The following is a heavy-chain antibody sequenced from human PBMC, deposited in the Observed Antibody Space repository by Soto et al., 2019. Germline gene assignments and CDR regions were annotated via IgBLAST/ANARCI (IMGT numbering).Heavy chain of an antibody. D-gene: IGHD3-3*01. V-gene: IGHV4-31*03. CDR3: ARGVEWLLSSFDY. J-gene: IGHJ4*02. CDR1: GGSISSGGYY. CDR2: IYYSGST. Sequence: TLSLPFTVSGGSISSGGYYWSFIRQHPGKGLEWIGYIYYSGSTYYNPSLKSRVTISVDTSKNQFSLKLSSVNAADTAVYYCARGVEWLLSSFDYWGQGTLVTVSS.